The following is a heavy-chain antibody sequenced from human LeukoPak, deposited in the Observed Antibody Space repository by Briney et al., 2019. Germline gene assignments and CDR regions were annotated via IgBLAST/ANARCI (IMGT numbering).Heavy chain of an antibody. V-gene: IGHV4-34*01. CDR2: INHSGST. Sequence: PSETLSLTCAVYGGSFSGYYWSWIRQPPGKGLEWIGEINHSGSTNYNPSLKSRVTISVDTSKNQFSLKLSSVTAADTAVYYCARGRGYSYAKYYFDYWAREPWSPSPQ. J-gene: IGHJ4*02. CDR3: ARGRGYSYAKYYFDY. D-gene: IGHD5-18*01. CDR1: GGSFSGYY.